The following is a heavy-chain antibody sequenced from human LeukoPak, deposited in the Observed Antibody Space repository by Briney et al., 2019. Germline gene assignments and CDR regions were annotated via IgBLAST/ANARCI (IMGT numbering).Heavy chain of an antibody. J-gene: IGHJ4*02. D-gene: IGHD5-12*01. CDR3: AKDLGVVATMNFDY. V-gene: IGHV3-30*18. Sequence: GRSLRLSCAASGFTFSSYGMHWVRQAPGKGLEWVAVISYDGSSKYYADSVKGRFTISRDNSKNTLYLQMNSLRAEDTAVYYCAKDLGVVATMNFDYWGQGTLVTVSS. CDR1: GFTFSSYG. CDR2: ISYDGSSK.